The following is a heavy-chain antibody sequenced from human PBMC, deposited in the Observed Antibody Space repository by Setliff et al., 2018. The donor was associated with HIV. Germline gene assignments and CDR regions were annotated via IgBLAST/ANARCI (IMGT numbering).Heavy chain of an antibody. CDR2: AHYSGSN. V-gene: IGHV4-59*01. J-gene: IGHJ5*02. CDR1: GGSIRSYY. Sequence: KPSETLSLTCPVPGGSIRSYYWSWIRQPPGKGLEWLGHAHYSGSNKNNPSLRSRISMAVDTSKNQVSLKLSSVTAADTAVYYCARVGYNDDSGYPYNWFDPWGQGTLVTVSS. D-gene: IGHD3-22*01. CDR3: ARVGYNDDSGYPYNWFDP.